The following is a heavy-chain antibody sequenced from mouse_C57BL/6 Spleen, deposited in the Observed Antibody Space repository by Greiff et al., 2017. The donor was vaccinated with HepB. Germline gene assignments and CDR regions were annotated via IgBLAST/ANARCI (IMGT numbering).Heavy chain of an antibody. J-gene: IGHJ3*01. V-gene: IGHV5-4*01. CDR2: ISDGGSYT. CDR3: ARDFLYSNYEAFGY. D-gene: IGHD2-5*01. CDR1: GFTFSSYA. Sequence: EVQGVESGGGLVKPGGSLKLSCAASGFTFSSYAMSWVRQTPEKRLEWVATISDGGSYTYYPDNVKGRFTISRDNAKNNLYLQRSHLKSEDTAMYYCARDFLYSNYEAFGYWGQGTLVTVSA.